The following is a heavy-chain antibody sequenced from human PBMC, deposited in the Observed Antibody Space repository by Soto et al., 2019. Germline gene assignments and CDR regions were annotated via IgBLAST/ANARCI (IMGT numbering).Heavy chain of an antibody. CDR1: GGSVSSGSYY. CDR2: IYYSGST. CDR3: ARWLNYYYGMDV. V-gene: IGHV4-61*01. Sequence: SETLSLTCTVSGGSVSSGSYYWSWIRQPPGKGLEWIGYIYYSGSTNYNPSLKSRVAISVDTSKNQFSLKLSSVTAADTAVYYCARWLNYYYGMDVWGQGTTVTVSS. D-gene: IGHD5-12*01. J-gene: IGHJ6*02.